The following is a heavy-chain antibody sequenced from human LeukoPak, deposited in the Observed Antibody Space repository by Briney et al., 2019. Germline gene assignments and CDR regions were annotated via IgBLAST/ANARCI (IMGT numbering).Heavy chain of an antibody. V-gene: IGHV3-23*01. CDR3: AKDGNWARFED. D-gene: IGHD7-27*01. Sequence: GGSLRLSCGASGFTFSSFGMSWVRQAPGKGLEWVSTISGSGDSTYYADSVKGRFTISRDNSKNMVWLQINSPTAEDTATYYCAKDGNWARFEDWGQGTLVTVSS. J-gene: IGHJ4*02. CDR2: ISGSGDST. CDR1: GFTFSSFG.